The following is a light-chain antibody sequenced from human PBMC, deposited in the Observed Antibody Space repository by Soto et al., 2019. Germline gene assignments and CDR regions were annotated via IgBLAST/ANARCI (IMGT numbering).Light chain of an antibody. CDR2: EVR. CDR1: SSDVGGYKY. V-gene: IGLV2-14*01. J-gene: IGLJ1*01. CDR3: SSYTSSSPCV. Sequence: QSALTQPASVSGSPGQSITISCTGTSSDVGGYKYVSWYQQHPGKAPKLMIYEVRNRPSGVSNRFSGSKSGNMASLTISGLQAEDEADYYCSSYTSSSPCVFGTGTKVTVL.